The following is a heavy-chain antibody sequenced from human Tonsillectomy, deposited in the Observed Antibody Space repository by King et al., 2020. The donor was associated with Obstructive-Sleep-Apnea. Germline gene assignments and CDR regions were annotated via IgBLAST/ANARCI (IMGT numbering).Heavy chain of an antibody. CDR3: ARVVLAAFDI. Sequence: VQLVESGGGLVQPGGSLRLSCAASGFTFTSYWMTWVRQAPGKGRGWVSNIKQDGSDKYYLDSVKGRFTISRDNAKNSVDLQMHSLSGEDTAVYYCARVVLAAFDIWGQGTVVTVSS. J-gene: IGHJ3*02. V-gene: IGHV3-7*01. CDR1: GFTFTSYW. CDR2: IKQDGSDK.